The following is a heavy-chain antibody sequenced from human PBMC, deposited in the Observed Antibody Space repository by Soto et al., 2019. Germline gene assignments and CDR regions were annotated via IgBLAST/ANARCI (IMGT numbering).Heavy chain of an antibody. V-gene: IGHV3-15*07. CDR2: VKRKTHGGTT. Sequence: LRLSCAASGFTFSNAWINWVRQAPGKGLEWVGRVKRKTHGGTTDFAASVKGRFAISRDDSISMAFMRMNSLKIEDTAVYYCTTDSYITVTPVRLDYWGHGTLVTVSS. J-gene: IGHJ4*01. CDR1: GFTFSNAW. D-gene: IGHD4-4*01. CDR3: TTDSYITVTPVRLDY.